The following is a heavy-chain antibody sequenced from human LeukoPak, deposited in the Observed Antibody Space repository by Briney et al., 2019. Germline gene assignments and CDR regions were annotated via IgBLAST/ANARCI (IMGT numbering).Heavy chain of an antibody. D-gene: IGHD3-10*01. V-gene: IGHV4-59*01. J-gene: IGHJ4*02. CDR2: IYYSGST. CDR3: ARGADGTYYYGSGSYLLFRYFDY. Sequence: SETLSLTCTVSGGPISSYYWSWIRQPPGKGLEWIGYIYYSGSTNYNPSLKSRVTISVDTSKNQFSLKLSSVTAADTAVYYCARGADGTYYYGSGSYLLFRYFDYWGQGTLVTVSS. CDR1: GGPISSYY.